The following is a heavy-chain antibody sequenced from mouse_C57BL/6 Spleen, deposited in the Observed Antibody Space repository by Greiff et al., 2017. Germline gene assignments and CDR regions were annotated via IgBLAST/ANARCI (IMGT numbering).Heavy chain of an antibody. V-gene: IGHV1-53*01. D-gene: IGHD1-1*01. CDR1: GYTFTSYW. CDR3: ARGYYGRYFEV. Sequence: QVQLQQSGTELVKPGASVKLSCKASGYTFTSYWLHWVKQRPGQGLAWIGNINPSNGGTNYNEKFKSKATLTVDKSSSTAYMQLSSLTSEDSAVYYCARGYYGRYFEVWGTGTTVTGAS. CDR2: INPSNGGT. J-gene: IGHJ1*03.